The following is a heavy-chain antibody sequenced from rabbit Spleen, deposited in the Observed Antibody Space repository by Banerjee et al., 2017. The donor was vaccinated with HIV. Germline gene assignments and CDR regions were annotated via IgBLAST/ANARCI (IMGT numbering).Heavy chain of an antibody. CDR1: GLDFSNSYW. J-gene: IGHJ4*01. Sequence: QEQLGEYGGDLVQPEGSLTLTCKASGLDFSNSYWICWVRQAPGKGLGWIACIYVGSGGGTKYASWAKGRFTISKTSSTTVTLQMTSLTVADTATYFCARGGEGGYGYLDLWGPGTLVTVS. V-gene: IGHV1S45*01. D-gene: IGHD5-1*01. CDR3: ARGGEGGYGYLDL. CDR2: IYVGSGGGT.